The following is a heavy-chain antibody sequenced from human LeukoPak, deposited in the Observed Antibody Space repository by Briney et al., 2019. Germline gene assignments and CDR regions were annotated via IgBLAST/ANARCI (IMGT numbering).Heavy chain of an antibody. CDR1: GFTLTNDF. CDR3: ALAWFGESRDGLDI. J-gene: IGHJ3*02. CDR2: IKSEIEGGTT. D-gene: IGHD3-10*01. V-gene: IGHV3-15*01. Sequence: GGSLRLSCAASGFTLTNDFMTWVRQAPGKGLEWVGRIKSEIEGGTTDHAASVKGRFAISRDESTNTLFLQTNSLRNEDTAVYYCALAWFGESRDGLDIWGRGSMVVVSS.